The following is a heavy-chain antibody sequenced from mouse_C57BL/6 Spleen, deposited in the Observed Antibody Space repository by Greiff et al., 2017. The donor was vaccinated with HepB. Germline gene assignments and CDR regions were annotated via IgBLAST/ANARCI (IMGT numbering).Heavy chain of an antibody. CDR1: GFTFSSYG. V-gene: IGHV5-6*01. Sequence: EVQVVESGGDLVKPGGSLKLSCAASGFTFSSYGMSWVRQTPDKRLEWVATISSGGSYTYYPDSVKGRFTISRDNAKNTLYLQMSSLKSEDTAMYYCARLRVITTVVAPAMDYWGQGTSVTVSS. CDR3: ARLRVITTVVAPAMDY. D-gene: IGHD1-1*01. CDR2: ISSGGSYT. J-gene: IGHJ4*01.